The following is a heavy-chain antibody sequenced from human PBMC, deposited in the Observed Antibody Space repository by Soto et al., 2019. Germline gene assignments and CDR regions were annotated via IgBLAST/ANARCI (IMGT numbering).Heavy chain of an antibody. V-gene: IGHV1-18*01. CDR1: GYTFTSYG. CDR3: AGTRYCSGGSCANVDAFDI. Sequence: ASVKVSCKASGYTFTSYGISWVRQAPGQGLEWMGWISAYNGNTNYAQKLQGRVTMTTDTSTSTAYMELRSLRSDDTAVYYCAGTRYCSGGSCANVDAFDIWGQGTMVTVS. J-gene: IGHJ3*02. CDR2: ISAYNGNT. D-gene: IGHD2-15*01.